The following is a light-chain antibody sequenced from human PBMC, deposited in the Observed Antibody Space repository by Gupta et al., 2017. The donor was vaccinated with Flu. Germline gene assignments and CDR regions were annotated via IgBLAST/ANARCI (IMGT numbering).Light chain of an antibody. V-gene: IGKV1-39*01. J-gene: IGKJ1*01. CDR1: QSISSY. Sequence: DIQMTQSPSSLSASVGDIVTITCRASQSISSYLNWYQQKPGKAPKLLIYAASSLQSGVPSRFSGSGSGTHFTLTISRLQPEDFATYYCQQSNSTPWTFGQGTKVEIK. CDR2: AAS. CDR3: QQSNSTPWT.